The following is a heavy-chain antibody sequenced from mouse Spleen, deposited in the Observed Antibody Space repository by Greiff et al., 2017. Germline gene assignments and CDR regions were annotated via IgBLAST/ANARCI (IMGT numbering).Heavy chain of an antibody. CDR1: GYTFTEYT. CDR2: FYPGSGSI. J-gene: IGHJ1*01. Sequence: VKLQESGAELVKPGASVKLSCKASGYTFTEYTIHWVKQRSGQGLEWIGWFYPGSGSIKYNEKFKDKATLTADKSSSTVYMELSRLTSEDSAVYFCARHEDTYGSSRYWYFDVWGAGTTVTVSS. CDR3: ARHEDTYGSSRYWYFDV. D-gene: IGHD1-1*01. V-gene: IGHV1-62-2*01.